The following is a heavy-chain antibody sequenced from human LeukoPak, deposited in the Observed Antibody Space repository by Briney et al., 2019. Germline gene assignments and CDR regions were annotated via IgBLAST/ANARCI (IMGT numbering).Heavy chain of an antibody. CDR2: IYYSGST. CDR3: ARAGRAAADNWFDP. Sequence: PSETLSLTCTVSGGSVSSGSYYWSWIRQPPGKGPEWIGYIYYSGSTNYNPSLKSRVTISVDTSKNQFSLKLSSVAAADTAVYYCARAGRAAADNWFDPWGQGTLVTVSS. V-gene: IGHV4-61*01. CDR1: GGSVSSGSYY. D-gene: IGHD6-13*01. J-gene: IGHJ5*02.